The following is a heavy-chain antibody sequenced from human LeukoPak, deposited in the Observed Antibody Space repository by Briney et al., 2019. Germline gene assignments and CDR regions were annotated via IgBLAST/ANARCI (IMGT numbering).Heavy chain of an antibody. Sequence: ASVKVSCKASGYTFTGYYMHWVRQAPGQGLEWMGWINPNSGGTNYAQKFQGRVTITRNTSISTAYMELSSLRSEDTAVYYCARGYSRLDYDFWSGYSTRNWFDPWGQGTLVTVSS. CDR1: GYTFTGYY. CDR2: INPNSGGT. D-gene: IGHD3-3*01. J-gene: IGHJ5*02. CDR3: ARGYSRLDYDFWSGYSTRNWFDP. V-gene: IGHV1-2*02.